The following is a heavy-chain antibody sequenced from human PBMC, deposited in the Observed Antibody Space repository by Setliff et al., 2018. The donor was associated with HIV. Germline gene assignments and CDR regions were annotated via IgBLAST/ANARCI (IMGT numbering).Heavy chain of an antibody. CDR3: AREHCSSSGCYEYSYYGMDV. D-gene: IGHD2-2*01. Sequence: ASVKVSCKASGYTFTSYYMHWVRQAPGKGLEWMGIINPNGGTKGYSQMFQGRVNMTRDTFISTAYMEVSRLRSDDTAVYYCAREHCSSSGCYEYSYYGMDVWGQGTTVTVSS. J-gene: IGHJ6*02. CDR1: GYTFTSYY. V-gene: IGHV1-46*01. CDR2: INPNGGTK.